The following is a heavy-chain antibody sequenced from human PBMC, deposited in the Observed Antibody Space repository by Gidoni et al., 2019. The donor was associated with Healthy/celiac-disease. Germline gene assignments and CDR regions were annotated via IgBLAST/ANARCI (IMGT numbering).Heavy chain of an antibody. CDR2: SYYSGST. Sequence: QVQLQESGPGLVKPSETLSLTCTVSGGSVSSGSYYWSWIRQPPGKGLEWIGYSYYSGSTNHNPSLKSRVTISVDTSKNQFSLKLSSVTAADTAVYYCARVSGYSSSWYGFWGQGTMVTVSS. D-gene: IGHD6-13*01. CDR3: ARVSGYSSSWYGF. V-gene: IGHV4-61*01. CDR1: GGSVSSGSYY. J-gene: IGHJ3*01.